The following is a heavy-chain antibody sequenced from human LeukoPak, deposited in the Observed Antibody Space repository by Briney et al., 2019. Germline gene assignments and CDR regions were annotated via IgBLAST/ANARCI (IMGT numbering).Heavy chain of an antibody. Sequence: GGSLRLSCAASGFTFDDYAMHWVRQAPGKGLEWVSLISGDGGSTYYADPVKGRFTISRDNSKNSLYLQMNSLSTEDTALYYCAKDLRGYSYGCFVYWGQGTLVTVSS. J-gene: IGHJ4*02. CDR3: AKDLRGYSYGCFVY. D-gene: IGHD5-18*01. CDR2: ISGDGGST. V-gene: IGHV3-43*02. CDR1: GFTFDDYA.